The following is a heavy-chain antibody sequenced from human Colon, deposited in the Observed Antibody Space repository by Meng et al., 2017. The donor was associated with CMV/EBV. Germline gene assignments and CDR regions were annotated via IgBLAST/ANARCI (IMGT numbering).Heavy chain of an antibody. CDR1: GGSFNSNNYY. V-gene: IGHV4-39*07. CDR2: IHSSGST. J-gene: IGHJ4*02. D-gene: IGHD2-15*01. CDR3: ASIPRGILIRLFDF. Sequence: SETLSLTCTVSGGSFNSNNYYWGWIRQPPGKGLFWIGSIHSSGSTYYNPSLESRVTMSRDTSKNQFSLKLSSVTAADTAVYYCASIPRGILIRLFDFWGQGTLVTVSS.